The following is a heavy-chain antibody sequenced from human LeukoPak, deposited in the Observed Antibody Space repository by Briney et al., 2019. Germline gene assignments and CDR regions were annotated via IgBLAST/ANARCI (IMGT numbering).Heavy chain of an antibody. J-gene: IGHJ4*02. CDR1: GFTFSSYE. D-gene: IGHD2-21*01. Sequence: GGSLRLSCAASGFTFSSYEMNWVRQAPGKGLEWVSYISSSGSTIYYADSVKGRFTISSDNAKNSLFLQMNSLRAEDTAVYYCAPEITVVKGWGQGTLVTVSS. V-gene: IGHV3-48*03. CDR2: ISSSGSTI. CDR3: APEITVVKG.